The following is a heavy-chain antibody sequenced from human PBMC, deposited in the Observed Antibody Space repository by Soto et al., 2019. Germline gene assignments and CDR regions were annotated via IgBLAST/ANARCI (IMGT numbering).Heavy chain of an antibody. D-gene: IGHD6-6*01. CDR3: ARHVMKGEAARSFHFDY. CDR2: IYYSGST. J-gene: IGHJ4*02. V-gene: IGHV4-39*01. Sequence: PSETLSLTCTVSGGSISSSSYYWGWIRQPPGKGLEWIGSIYYSGSTYYNPSLKSRVTISVDTSKNQFSLKLSSVTAADTAVYYCARHVMKGEAARSFHFDYWGQGTLVTVSS. CDR1: GGSISSSSYY.